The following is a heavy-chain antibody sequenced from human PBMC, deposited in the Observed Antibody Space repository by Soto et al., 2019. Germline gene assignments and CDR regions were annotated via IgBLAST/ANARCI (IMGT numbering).Heavy chain of an antibody. CDR2: INHSGST. Sequence: PSETLSLTCAVYGGSFSGYYWSWIRQPPGKGLEWIGEINHSGSTNYNPSLKSRVTISVDTSKNQFSLKLSSVTAADTAVYYCARGLGSSSPFDYWGQGTPVTVSS. D-gene: IGHD6-6*01. CDR1: GGSFSGYY. CDR3: ARGLGSSSPFDY. V-gene: IGHV4-34*01. J-gene: IGHJ4*02.